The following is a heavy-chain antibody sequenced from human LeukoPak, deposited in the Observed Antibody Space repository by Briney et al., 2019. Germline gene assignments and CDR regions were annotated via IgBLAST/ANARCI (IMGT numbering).Heavy chain of an antibody. CDR2: IIPIFGTA. D-gene: IGHD2-2*02. Sequence: ASVKVSCKASGGTFSSYAISWVRQAPGQGLEWMGGIIPIFGTANYAQKFQGRVTITADESTSTAYMELSSLRSEDTAVYYCAREMGYCSSTSCYKEHDGVYWGQGTLVTVSS. V-gene: IGHV1-69*13. J-gene: IGHJ4*02. CDR3: AREMGYCSSTSCYKEHDGVY. CDR1: GGTFSSYA.